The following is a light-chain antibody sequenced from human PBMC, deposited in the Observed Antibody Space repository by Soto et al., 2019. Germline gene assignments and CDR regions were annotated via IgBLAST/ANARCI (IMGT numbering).Light chain of an antibody. J-gene: IGKJ5*01. Sequence: EIVLTQSPGTLSLSPGDRATLSCRASQSVSSNLAWYQQKPGQAPRLLIYGASARATGIPDRFSGSGSGRDFTLTISRLEPADFAVYYCQQYGTSPITFGQGTRLEIK. CDR3: QQYGTSPIT. CDR1: QSVSSN. CDR2: GAS. V-gene: IGKV3-20*01.